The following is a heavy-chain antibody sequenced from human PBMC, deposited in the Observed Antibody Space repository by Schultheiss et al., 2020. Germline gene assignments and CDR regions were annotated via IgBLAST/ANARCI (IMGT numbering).Heavy chain of an antibody. V-gene: IGHV3-21*01. Sequence: GGSLRLSCAASGFTFSSYAMSWVRQAPGKGLEWVSSISSSSSYIYYADSVKGRFTISRDNAKNSLYLQMNSLRAEDTAVYYCARDPRYCSGGSCYSWDGAFDIWGQGTMVTVSS. CDR2: ISSSSSYI. CDR3: ARDPRYCSGGSCYSWDGAFDI. J-gene: IGHJ3*02. CDR1: GFTFSSYA. D-gene: IGHD2-15*01.